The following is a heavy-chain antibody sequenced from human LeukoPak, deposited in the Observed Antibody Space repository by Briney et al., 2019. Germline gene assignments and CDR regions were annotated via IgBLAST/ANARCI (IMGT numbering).Heavy chain of an antibody. D-gene: IGHD6-6*01. CDR2: ISAYNGNT. CDR3: ERAINSSSRQVFYFDY. Sequence: ASVKVSCKASGYTFTSYGISWVRQAPGQGLEWMGWISAYNGNTNYAQKLQGRVTMTADTSTSTAYMELRSLRSDDTAVYYCERAINSSSRQVFYFDYWGQGTLVTVSS. CDR1: GYTFTSYG. J-gene: IGHJ4*02. V-gene: IGHV1-18*01.